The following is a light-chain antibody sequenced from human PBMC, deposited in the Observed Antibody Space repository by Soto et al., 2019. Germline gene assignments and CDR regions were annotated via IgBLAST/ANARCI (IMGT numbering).Light chain of an antibody. CDR2: DAS. CDR3: QQYARPPFA. J-gene: IGKJ2*01. Sequence: EIVLTQSPGTLSLSPGERATLSCRASQRISNSYLAWYQRKPGQAPRLLLYDASSRATGIPDRVSGSGSGTDFTLTISRLEPEDFSVYYCQQYARPPFAFGQGTKVEIK. CDR1: QRISNSY. V-gene: IGKV3-20*01.